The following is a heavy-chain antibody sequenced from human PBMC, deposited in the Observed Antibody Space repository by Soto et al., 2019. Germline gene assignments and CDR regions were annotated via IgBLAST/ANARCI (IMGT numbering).Heavy chain of an antibody. CDR1: GFTFSSYG. CDR2: ISYDGSNK. CDR3: ARGRERYYYGMDV. D-gene: IGHD3-10*01. J-gene: IGHJ6*02. Sequence: PXGSLRLSCSASGFTFSSYGMHWVRQAPGKGLEWVAVISYDGSNKYYADSVKGRFTISRDNSKNTLYLQMNSLRAEDTAVYYCARGRERYYYGMDVWGQGTTVTVSS. V-gene: IGHV3-30*03.